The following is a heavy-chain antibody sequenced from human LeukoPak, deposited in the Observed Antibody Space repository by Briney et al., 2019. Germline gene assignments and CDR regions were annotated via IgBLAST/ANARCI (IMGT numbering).Heavy chain of an antibody. CDR1: GYTFTGYY. V-gene: IGHV1-2*02. Sequence: GASVKVFCKASGYTFTGYYIHWVRQAPGRGLEWVGWINTNTGATDYAQKFQGRVTMTRDTSIGTAYMDLSRLRSDDTAVYYCARVQRAYYTGLDVWGQGTTVSVSS. CDR2: INTNTGAT. CDR3: ARVQRAYYTGLDV. J-gene: IGHJ6*02.